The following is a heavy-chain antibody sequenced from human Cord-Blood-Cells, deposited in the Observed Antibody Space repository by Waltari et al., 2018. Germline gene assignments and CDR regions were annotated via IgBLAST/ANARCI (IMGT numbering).Heavy chain of an antibody. CDR1: GYTFTGYY. Sequence: QVQLVQSGAEVKKPGASVKVSCKASGYTFTGYYMHWVRQAPGQGLEWMGWNNPNSGGTNYAQKFQGRVTMTRDTSISTAYMELSRLRSDDTAVYYCARDLDSSSSGVFIAFDIWGQGTMVTVSS. V-gene: IGHV1-2*02. CDR2: NNPNSGGT. CDR3: ARDLDSSSSGVFIAFDI. J-gene: IGHJ3*02. D-gene: IGHD6-6*01.